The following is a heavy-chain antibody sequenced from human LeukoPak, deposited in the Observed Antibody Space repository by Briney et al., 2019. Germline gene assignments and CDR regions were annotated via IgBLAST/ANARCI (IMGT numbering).Heavy chain of an antibody. CDR2: ISWNSGSI. CDR1: GYTFSRHG. D-gene: IGHD4-17*01. Sequence: GGSLRLSCAASGYTFSRHGIHWVRQAPGKGLEWVSGISWNSGSIGYADSVKGRFTISRDNAKNSLYLQMNSLRAEDMALYYCAKGNYGDGGPFDYWGQGTLVTVSS. J-gene: IGHJ4*02. V-gene: IGHV3-9*03. CDR3: AKGNYGDGGPFDY.